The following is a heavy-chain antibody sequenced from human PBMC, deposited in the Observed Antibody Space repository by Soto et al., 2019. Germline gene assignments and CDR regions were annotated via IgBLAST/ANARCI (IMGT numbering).Heavy chain of an antibody. CDR1: GFTFSTYA. D-gene: IGHD6-19*01. CDR3: AIGGWLDY. CDR2: ISGSDDST. V-gene: IGHV3-23*01. J-gene: IGHJ4*02. Sequence: PGGSLRLSCAASGFTFSTYAMSWVRQAPGMGLEWVSAISGSDDSTYYADSVKGRFTISRDNSKYTLYLQMNSLRAEDTAVYYCAIGGWLDYWGQGTLVTVSS.